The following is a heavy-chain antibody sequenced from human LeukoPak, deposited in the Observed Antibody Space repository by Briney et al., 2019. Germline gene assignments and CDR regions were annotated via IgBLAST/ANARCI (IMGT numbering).Heavy chain of an antibody. V-gene: IGHV3-23*01. CDR1: GFTFSSYA. CDR2: ISGSGGST. Sequence: GGSLRLSCAASGFTFSSYAMSWVRQAPGKGLEWVSAISGSGGSTYYADSVKGRFTISRDNSKNTLYLQMNILRAEDTAVYYCAKESVTGEQWLQGGYFDYWGQGTLVTVSS. J-gene: IGHJ4*02. CDR3: AKESVTGEQWLQGGYFDY. D-gene: IGHD6-19*01.